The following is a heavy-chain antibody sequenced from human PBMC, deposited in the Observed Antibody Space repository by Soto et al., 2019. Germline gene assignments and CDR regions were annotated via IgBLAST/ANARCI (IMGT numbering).Heavy chain of an antibody. V-gene: IGHV1-18*01. CDR1: GYTFTSYG. CDR3: ARVPPWKTQTVAGPALDY. D-gene: IGHD6-19*01. CDR2: ISAYNGNT. J-gene: IGHJ4*02. Sequence: ASVKVSCKASGYTFTSYGISWVRQAPGQGLEWMGWISAYNGNTNYAQKLQGRVTITTDTSTSTAYMELSSLRSEDTAVYYCARVPPWKTQTVAGPALDYWGKGTLVTVSS.